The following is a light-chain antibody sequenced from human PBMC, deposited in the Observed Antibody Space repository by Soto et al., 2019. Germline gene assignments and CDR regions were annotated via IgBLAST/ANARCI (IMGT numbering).Light chain of an antibody. CDR2: GAF. CDR3: QQRNIWPPVT. J-gene: IGKJ5*01. V-gene: IGKV3-11*01. Sequence: EIVLTQSPATLSLSPWERATLSCISSPSVTNFLAWYQQKPGQAPRLLIYGAFNRATGIPARFSGSGSGTDFTLTISSLEPEDSAIYYCQQRNIWPPVTFGQGTRLENK. CDR1: PSVTNF.